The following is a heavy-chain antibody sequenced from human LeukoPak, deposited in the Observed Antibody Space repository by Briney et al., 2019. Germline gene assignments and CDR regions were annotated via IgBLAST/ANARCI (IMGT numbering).Heavy chain of an antibody. CDR3: ARVSSRGSGSYYSPFFDY. J-gene: IGHJ4*02. D-gene: IGHD3-10*01. Sequence: ASVKVSCKASGYSFTGYVMNWVRQAPGQRLKWMGWINCGNGNTKYSQEFQGRVTMTRDTSISTAYMELSRLRSDDTAVYYCARVSSRGSGSYYSPFFDYWGQGTLVTVSS. CDR1: GYSFTGYV. V-gene: IGHV1-3*01. CDR2: INCGNGNT.